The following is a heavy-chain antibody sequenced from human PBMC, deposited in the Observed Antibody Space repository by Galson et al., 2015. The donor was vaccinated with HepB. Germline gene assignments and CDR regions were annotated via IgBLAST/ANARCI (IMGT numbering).Heavy chain of an antibody. CDR1: GFTFGDYA. V-gene: IGHV3-49*03. CDR2: IRSKAYGGTT. D-gene: IGHD3-9*01. Sequence: SLRLSCAASGFTFGDYAMSWFRQAPGKGLEWVGFIRSKAYGGTTEYAASVKGRFTISRDDSKSIAYLQMNSLKTEDTAVYYCTSPTIGYYDILTGAWGQGTLVTVSS. CDR3: TSPTIGYYDILTGA. J-gene: IGHJ5*02.